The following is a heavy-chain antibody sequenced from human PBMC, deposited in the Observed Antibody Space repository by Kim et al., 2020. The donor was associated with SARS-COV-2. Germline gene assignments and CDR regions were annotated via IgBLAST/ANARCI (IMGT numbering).Heavy chain of an antibody. D-gene: IGHD2-21*01. CDR3: ASKPSPHSTRSYFDL. V-gene: IGHV1-69*06. J-gene: IGHJ2*01. CDR1: GYTFSSYA. Sequence: SVKVSCKASGYTFSSYAISWVRQAPGQGLEWVGRIIPISGTANYAKKFQGRVTITADTSISTAYMELSRLTSNDTAVYFCASKPSPHSTRSYFDLW. CDR2: IIPISGTA.